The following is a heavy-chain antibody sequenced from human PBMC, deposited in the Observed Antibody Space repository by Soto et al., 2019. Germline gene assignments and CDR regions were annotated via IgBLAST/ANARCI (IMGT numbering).Heavy chain of an antibody. J-gene: IGHJ4*02. CDR2: INTYNGMT. V-gene: IGHV1-18*01. CDR3: AKAPRGEMATD. D-gene: IGHD5-12*01. Sequence: QVQLVQSGGEVKKPGASVTVSCKASGYTFINYHITWVRQAPGQGLEWMAWINTYNGMTDYAQKFQGRVTMTRDTSRGEADRELGKRTSDDAAVYFCAKAPRGEMATDWGQGTLVTVSS. CDR1: GYTFINYH.